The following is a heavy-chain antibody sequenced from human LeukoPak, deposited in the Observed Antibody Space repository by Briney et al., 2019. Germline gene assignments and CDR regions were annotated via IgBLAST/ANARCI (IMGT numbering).Heavy chain of an antibody. CDR1: GYTFTSYG. CDR2: INPNSGGT. J-gene: IGHJ6*03. Sequence: ASVKVSCKASGYTFTSYGISWVRQAPGQGLEWMGWINPNSGGTNYAQKFQGRVTMTRDTSISTAYMELSRLRSDDTAVYYCARRGLTEQQLVSLYYYYYMDVRGKGTTVTISS. CDR3: ARRGLTEQQLVSLYYYYYMDV. D-gene: IGHD6-13*01. V-gene: IGHV1-2*02.